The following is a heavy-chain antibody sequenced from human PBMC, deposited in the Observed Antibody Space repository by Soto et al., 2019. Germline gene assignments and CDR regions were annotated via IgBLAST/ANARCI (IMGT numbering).Heavy chain of an antibody. J-gene: IGHJ3*02. CDR2: IIPNFTTP. V-gene: IGHV1-69*12. D-gene: IGHD6-13*01. CDR1: GGTFSNHA. CDR3: AREVAADGTFREDVFDI. Sequence: QVHLVQSGAEVKKPGSSVKVSCKAPGGTFSNHAINWVRQAPGQGLEWMGRIIPNFTTPNYAQKFQGRVSMTADESTTPAYMELSSLKHDDTAVYYCAREVAADGTFREDVFDIWGQGTLVTVSS.